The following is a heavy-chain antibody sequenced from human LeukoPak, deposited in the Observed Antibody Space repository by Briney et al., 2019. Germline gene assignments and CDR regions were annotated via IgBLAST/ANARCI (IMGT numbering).Heavy chain of an antibody. CDR3: VSGGHVDY. Sequence: PGGPLRFSGAASGLPFIGFWMTWVPQAPGKGWEGVANIKGDGSVKNYVGSVKGRFTISRDNAESSLYLQMDSLRADDAAVYYCVSGGHVDYCGQGPLVTVSS. CDR2: IKGDGSVK. J-gene: IGHJ4*02. V-gene: IGHV3-7*01. CDR1: GLPFIGFW. D-gene: IGHD3-10*01.